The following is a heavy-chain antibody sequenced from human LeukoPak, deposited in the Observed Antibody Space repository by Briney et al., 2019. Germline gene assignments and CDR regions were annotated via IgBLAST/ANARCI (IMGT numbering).Heavy chain of an antibody. Sequence: SGGSLRLSCAASGFTFSSYAMSWVRQAPGKGLEWVSAISGSGGSTYYADSVKGRFTISRDNSKNTLYLQMNSLRAEDTAVYYCANPWRYCSGGSCAHSYFDLWGRGTLVTVSS. V-gene: IGHV3-23*01. CDR3: ANPWRYCSGGSCAHSYFDL. CDR1: GFTFSSYA. J-gene: IGHJ2*01. D-gene: IGHD2-15*01. CDR2: ISGSGGST.